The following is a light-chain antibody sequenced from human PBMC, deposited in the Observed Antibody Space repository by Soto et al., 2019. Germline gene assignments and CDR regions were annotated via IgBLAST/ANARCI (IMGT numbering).Light chain of an antibody. CDR1: QGISGY. Sequence: VNWMTQSPSLLSASTVDRVTISCRMSQGISGYLAWYQQKAGNAPEILFYGESALQSGVPSRFSGSGFATDFTLTISCLPSEVVATYYCKQYYSYSRRFGEGT. J-gene: IGKJ1*01. CDR2: GES. CDR3: KQYYSYSRR. V-gene: IGKV1D-8*01.